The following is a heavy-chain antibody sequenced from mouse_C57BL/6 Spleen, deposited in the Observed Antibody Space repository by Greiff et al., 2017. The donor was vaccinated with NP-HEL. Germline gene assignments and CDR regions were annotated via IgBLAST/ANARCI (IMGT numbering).Heavy chain of an antibody. J-gene: IGHJ3*01. Sequence: QVQLQQSGAELVRPGSSVKLSCKASGYTFTSYWMDWVKQRPGQGLEWIGNIYPSDSETHYNQKFKDKATLTVDKSSSSAYMQLSSLTSEDSAVYYCARSPPPWTYWGQGTLVTVSA. CDR2: IYPSDSET. CDR3: ARSPPPWTY. V-gene: IGHV1-61*01. CDR1: GYTFTSYW.